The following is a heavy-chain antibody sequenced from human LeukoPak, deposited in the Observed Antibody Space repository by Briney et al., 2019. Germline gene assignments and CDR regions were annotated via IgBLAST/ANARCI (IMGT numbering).Heavy chain of an antibody. D-gene: IGHD4-23*01. CDR1: GFTFSDYY. V-gene: IGHV3-11*04. CDR2: ISSSGSTI. J-gene: IGHJ4*02. CDR3: ANLLRWEPY. Sequence: GGSLRLSCAASGFTFSDYYMSWIRQAPGKGLEWVSYISSSGSTIYDADSVKGRFTISRDNSKNTLYLQMNSLRAEDTAVYYCANLLRWEPYWGQGTLVTVSS.